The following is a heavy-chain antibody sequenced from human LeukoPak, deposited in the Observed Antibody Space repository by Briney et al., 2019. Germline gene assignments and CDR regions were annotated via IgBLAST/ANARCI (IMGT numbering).Heavy chain of an antibody. J-gene: IGHJ6*02. V-gene: IGHV1-69*13. CDR1: GYTFTSYG. CDR2: IIPIFGAA. Sequence: RASVKVSCKASGYTFTSYGISWVRQAPGQGLEWMGGIIPIFGAANYAQKFQGRVTITADESTSTAYMELSSLRSEDTAVYYCASIEYYDILTGYSRPYYYYGMDVWGQGTTVTVSS. CDR3: ASIEYYDILTGYSRPYYYYGMDV. D-gene: IGHD3-9*01.